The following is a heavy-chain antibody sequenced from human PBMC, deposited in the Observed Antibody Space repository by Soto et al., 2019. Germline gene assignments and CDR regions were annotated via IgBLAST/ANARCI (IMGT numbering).Heavy chain of an antibody. CDR3: ARDRGKWYYYDSSDYYPFDY. CDR2: TYYRSKWYN. J-gene: IGHJ4*02. D-gene: IGHD3-22*01. Sequence: SQTLSLTCAISGDSVSSNSAAWNWIRQSPSRGLEWLGRTYYRSKWYNDYVVSVKSQITINPDTSKNQFSLQLNSVTPEDTAVYYCARDRGKWYYYDSSDYYPFDYWGQGTLVTVS. CDR1: GDSVSSNSAA. V-gene: IGHV6-1*01.